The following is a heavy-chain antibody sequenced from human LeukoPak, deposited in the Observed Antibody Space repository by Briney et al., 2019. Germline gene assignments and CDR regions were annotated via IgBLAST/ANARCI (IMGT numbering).Heavy chain of an antibody. J-gene: IGHJ4*02. CDR3: AEDMGAYGDYYPRFDF. CDR2: IGWNSGTI. CDR1: GFTFDDFA. D-gene: IGHD4-17*01. V-gene: IGHV3-9*01. Sequence: GGSLRLSCAASGFTFDDFAMHWVRQVPGKGLEWVSGIGWNSGTIVYADSVKGRFTISRDNAKNSLYLQMNSLRPEDTAFYYCAEDMGAYGDYYPRFDFWGQGILVTVSS.